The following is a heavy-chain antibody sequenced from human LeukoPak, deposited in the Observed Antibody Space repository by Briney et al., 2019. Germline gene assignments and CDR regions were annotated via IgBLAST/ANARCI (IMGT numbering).Heavy chain of an antibody. V-gene: IGHV4-34*01. J-gene: IGHJ5*02. CDR1: GGSFSGYY. D-gene: IGHD6-19*01. CDR2: INHSGST. CDR3: ARGLSYSSGWVTNWFDP. Sequence: SETLSLTCAVSGGSFSGYYWAWIRRPPGKGLEWIGEINHSGSTNYNPSLKSRVTIPLDTSKNQFSLKLSSVTAADTAVYYCARGLSYSSGWVTNWFDPWGQGTLVTVSS.